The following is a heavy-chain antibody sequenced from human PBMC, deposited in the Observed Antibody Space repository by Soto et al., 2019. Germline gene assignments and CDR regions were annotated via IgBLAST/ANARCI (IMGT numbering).Heavy chain of an antibody. CDR2: VNHSGEA. Sequence: SETLSLTCGVYGGSFRNYYWIWVRQPPGKGLEWIGEVNHSGEATYNPSLHSRITISLDTSNNQFSLKMTSGTAADTAMYFCPRAERSPRPGSAPWGKGTQVP. CDR1: GGSFRNYY. J-gene: IGHJ5*02. V-gene: IGHV4-34*01. CDR3: PRAERSPRPGSAP.